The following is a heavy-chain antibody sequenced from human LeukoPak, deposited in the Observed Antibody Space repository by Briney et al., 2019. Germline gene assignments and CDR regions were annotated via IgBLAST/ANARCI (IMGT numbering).Heavy chain of an antibody. V-gene: IGHV1-8*01. CDR2: MNPNSGNT. CDR1: GYTFTSYD. J-gene: IGHJ6*02. Sequence: GASVKVSCKASGYTFTSYDINWVRQATGQGLEWMGWMNPNSGNTGYAQKFQGRVTMTRNTSISTAYMELSSLRSEDTAVYYCARGNILTGYYYYGMDVWGQGTTVTVSS. D-gene: IGHD3-9*01. CDR3: ARGNILTGYYYYGMDV.